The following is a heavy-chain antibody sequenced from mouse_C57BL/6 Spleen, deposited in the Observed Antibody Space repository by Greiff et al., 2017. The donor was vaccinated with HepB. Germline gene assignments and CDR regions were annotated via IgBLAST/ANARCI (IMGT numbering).Heavy chain of an antibody. CDR1: GYSITSGYY. Sequence: VQLQQSGPGLVKPSQSLSLTCSVTGYSITSGYYWNWIRQFPGNKLEWMGYISYDGSNNYNPSLKNRISITRDTSKNQFFLKLNSVTTEDTATYYCARYNYWYFDVWGTGTTVTVSS. V-gene: IGHV3-6*01. J-gene: IGHJ1*03. D-gene: IGHD1-3*01. CDR3: ARYNYWYFDV. CDR2: ISYDGSN.